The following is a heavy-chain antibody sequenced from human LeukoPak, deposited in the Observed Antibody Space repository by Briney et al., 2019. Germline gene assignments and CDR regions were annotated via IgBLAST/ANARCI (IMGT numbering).Heavy chain of an antibody. CDR3: ARGGPTYYDFWSGYYTVDY. CDR1: GYTFTSYD. V-gene: IGHV1-8*03. J-gene: IGHJ4*02. Sequence: ASVKVSCKASGYTFTSYDINWVRQATGQGLEWMGWMNPNSGNTGYAQKFQGRVTITRNTSLSTAYMELSSLRSEDTAVYYCARGGPTYYDFWSGYYTVDYWGQGTLVTVSS. D-gene: IGHD3-3*01. CDR2: MNPNSGNT.